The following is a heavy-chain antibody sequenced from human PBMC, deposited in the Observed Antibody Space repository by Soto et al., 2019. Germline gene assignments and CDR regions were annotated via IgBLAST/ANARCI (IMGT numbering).Heavy chain of an antibody. D-gene: IGHD6-25*01. CDR2: IIPIFGTA. CDR3: ARGVTDGCSSGSYKVERYYYCMDV. CDR1: GGTFSSYA. V-gene: IGHV1-69*12. Sequence: QVQLVQSGAEVKKPGSSVKVSCKASGGTFSSYAISWVRQAPGQGLEWMGGIIPIFGTANYAQKFQGRVTLTADESTSRDHMELSSMRWEDTAVHYCARGVTDGCSSGSYKVERYYYCMDVWGRGGTVTVAS. J-gene: IGHJ6*02.